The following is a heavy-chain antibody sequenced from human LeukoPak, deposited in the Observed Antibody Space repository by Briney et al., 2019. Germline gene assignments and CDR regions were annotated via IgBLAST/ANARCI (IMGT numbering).Heavy chain of an antibody. CDR2: IGATQTYI. D-gene: IGHD3-3*01. CDR3: AKVGVYDFWSGYYTGYYFDY. V-gene: IGHV3-21*04. J-gene: IGHJ4*02. Sequence: PGGSLRLACTGAGFTFATYTFNWVRQAPGKGLEWVASIGATQTYIYYADSVKGRFTISRDNSKNTLYLQMNSLRAEDTAVYYCAKVGVYDFWSGYYTGYYFDYWGQGTLVTVSS. CDR1: GFTFATYT.